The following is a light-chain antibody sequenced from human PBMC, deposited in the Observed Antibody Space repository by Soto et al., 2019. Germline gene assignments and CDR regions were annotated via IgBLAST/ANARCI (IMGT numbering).Light chain of an antibody. Sequence: DIQMTQSPSSLSASVGDRVTITCRASQGIGNHLAWYQQKPGEAPKRLIYDISSLQSGVPSRFSGSGSGTESTLTINSLQPEDFATYDCLQHSSFPWAFGQGTKVEFK. CDR2: DIS. CDR1: QGIGNH. CDR3: LQHSSFPWA. J-gene: IGKJ1*01. V-gene: IGKV1-17*01.